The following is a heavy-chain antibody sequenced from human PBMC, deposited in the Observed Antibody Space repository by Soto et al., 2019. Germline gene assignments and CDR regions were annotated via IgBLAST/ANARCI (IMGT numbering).Heavy chain of an antibody. Sequence: SETLSLTCSVSGGSVSSSSNYWGWIRQPPGKGLEWIGSIYHSGSTYYNPSLKSRVTISVDTSKKKISLKLNSVTAADTAVYYCARHCDVYSSSLNLWGQGTAVTVSS. CDR1: GGSVSSSSNY. CDR2: IYHSGST. V-gene: IGHV4-39*01. J-gene: IGHJ6*02. CDR3: ARHCDVYSSSLNL. D-gene: IGHD6-13*01.